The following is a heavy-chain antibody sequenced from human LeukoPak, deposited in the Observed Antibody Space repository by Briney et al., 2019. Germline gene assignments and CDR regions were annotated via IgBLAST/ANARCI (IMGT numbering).Heavy chain of an antibody. CDR2: IYYSGST. CDR1: GGSMSSYY. Sequence: PSETLSLTCTVSGGSMSSYYWSWIRQPPGKGLEWIGYIYYSGSTNYNPSLKSRVTISVDTSKNQFSLKLSSVTAADTAVYYCARVSRPIAAANFDYWGQGTLVAVSS. J-gene: IGHJ4*02. CDR3: ARVSRPIAAANFDY. D-gene: IGHD6-13*01. V-gene: IGHV4-59*01.